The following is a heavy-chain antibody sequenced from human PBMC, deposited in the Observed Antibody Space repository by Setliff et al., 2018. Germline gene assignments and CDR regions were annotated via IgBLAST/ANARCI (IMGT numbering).Heavy chain of an antibody. V-gene: IGHV5-51*01. D-gene: IGHD2-2*01. CDR1: GYSFTSYW. CDR2: IYPGDSDT. Sequence: GESLKISCKGSGYSFTSYWIGWVRQMPGKGLEWMGIIYPGDSDTRYSPSLQGQVTISADKSISTAYLQWSSLKASDTAMYYCARGYCSSTSCYGNWFDPWGQGTLVTVSS. CDR3: ARGYCSSTSCYGNWFDP. J-gene: IGHJ5*02.